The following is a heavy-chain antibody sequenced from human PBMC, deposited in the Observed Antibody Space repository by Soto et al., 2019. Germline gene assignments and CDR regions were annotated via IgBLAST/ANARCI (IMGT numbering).Heavy chain of an antibody. D-gene: IGHD2-15*01. CDR1: GGSISSGGYY. Sequence: PSETLSLTCTVSGGSISSGGYYWSWIRQHPGKGLEWIGYIYYSGSTYYNPSLKSRVTISVDTSKNQFSLKLSSVTAADTAVYYCARGGYCSGGSCYHDAFDIWGQGTMVTVSS. J-gene: IGHJ3*02. CDR2: IYYSGST. CDR3: ARGGYCSGGSCYHDAFDI. V-gene: IGHV4-31*03.